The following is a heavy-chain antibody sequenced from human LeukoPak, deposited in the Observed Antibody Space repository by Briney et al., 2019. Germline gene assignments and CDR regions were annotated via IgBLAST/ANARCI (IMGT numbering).Heavy chain of an antibody. Sequence: SETLSLTCTVSGGSISSYYWSWIRQPPGKGLEWIGYIYYSGSTNYNPSLKSRVTISVDTSKNQFSLKLSSVTAADTAVYYCARLAGMQADWFDPWGQGTLVTVSS. V-gene: IGHV4-59*01. CDR1: GGSISSYY. CDR3: ARLAGMQADWFDP. CDR2: IYYSGST. J-gene: IGHJ5*02.